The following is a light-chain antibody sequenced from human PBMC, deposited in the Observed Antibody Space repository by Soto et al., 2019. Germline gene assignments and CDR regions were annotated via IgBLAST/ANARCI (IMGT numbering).Light chain of an antibody. CDR2: EVS. Sequence: SVLTNPAAVSGSPGQAITISCPVTSSDVGGYNYFSLYQQHPGKAPKLLIYEVSNRPSGVSNRFSGSKSGNTASLTISGLQAEDEADYYCSSYTRSSTPYVFGTGTKGNVL. V-gene: IGLV2-14*01. CDR3: SSYTRSSTPYV. J-gene: IGLJ1*01. CDR1: SSDVGGYNY.